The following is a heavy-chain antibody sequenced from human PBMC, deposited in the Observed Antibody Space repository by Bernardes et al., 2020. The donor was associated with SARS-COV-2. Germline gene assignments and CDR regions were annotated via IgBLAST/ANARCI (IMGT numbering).Heavy chain of an antibody. CDR3: VKELQSKDWDAFEI. CDR2: IWYDGSKK. J-gene: IGHJ3*02. Sequence: GGSLRLSCAASGFIFSDYGMHWVRQAPGKGLEWVAVIWYDGSKKYYAESLKGRFTISRDDSKNTLYLQVSSLRAEDTAVYYCVKELQSKDWDAFEIWGQGTMVTVSS. D-gene: IGHD2-15*01. CDR1: GFIFSDYG. V-gene: IGHV3-30*02.